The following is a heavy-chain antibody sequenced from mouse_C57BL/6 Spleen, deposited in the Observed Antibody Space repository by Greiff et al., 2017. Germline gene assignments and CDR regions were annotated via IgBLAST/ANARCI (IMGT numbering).Heavy chain of an antibody. CDR3: AKSICYGNSRAY. V-gene: IGHV1-64*01. CDR2: IHPNSGST. J-gene: IGHJ3*01. D-gene: IGHD2-1*01. Sequence: QVHVKQPGAELVKPGASVKLSCKASGYTFTSYWMHWVKQRPGQGLEWIGMIHPNSGSTNYNEKFKSKATLTVDKSSSTAYMQLSSLTSEDSAVYYCAKSICYGNSRAYWGQGTLVTVSA. CDR1: GYTFTSYW.